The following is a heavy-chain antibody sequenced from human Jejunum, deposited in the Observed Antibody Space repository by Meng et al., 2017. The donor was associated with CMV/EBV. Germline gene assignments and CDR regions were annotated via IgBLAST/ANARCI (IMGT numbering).Heavy chain of an antibody. V-gene: IGHV3-23*01. J-gene: IGHJ4*02. D-gene: IGHD3-10*01. CDR2: IGGSGGST. CDR3: AKDRAGVNPDYYDY. CDR1: GFTFSNYA. Sequence: GFTFSNYAMTWVRQAPGKGLEWVSGIGGSGGSTNSAESVKGRFSISRDNSKNTLYLQMNSLRAEDTAIYYCAKDRAGVNPDYYDYWGQGTLVTVSS.